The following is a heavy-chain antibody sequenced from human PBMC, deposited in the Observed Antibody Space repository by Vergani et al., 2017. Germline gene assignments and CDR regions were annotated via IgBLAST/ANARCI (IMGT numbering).Heavy chain of an antibody. J-gene: IGHJ6*02. D-gene: IGHD6-19*01. CDR1: GGTFSSYA. V-gene: IGHV1-69*06. Sequence: QVQLVQSGAEVKKPGSSVKVSCKASGGTFSSYAISWVRQAPGQGLEWMGGIIPIFGTANYAQKFQGRVTITADKSTSTAYMELSSLRSEDTAVYYCARLIAVAGTIYYYYGMDVWGQGTTVTVSS. CDR2: IIPIFGTA. CDR3: ARLIAVAGTIYYYYGMDV.